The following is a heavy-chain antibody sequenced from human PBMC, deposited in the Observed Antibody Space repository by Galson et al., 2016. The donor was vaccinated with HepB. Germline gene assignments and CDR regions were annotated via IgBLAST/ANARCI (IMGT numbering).Heavy chain of an antibody. V-gene: IGHV3-23*01. CDR2: IDNSAGST. Sequence: SLRLSCAASGFTFRSYAMNWVRQAPGKGLQWVSAIDNSAGSTYYADSVKGRFTISRDNSKNTLYLQMNSLRAEDTAIYYCGRWYYDACWGQGTMVTVS. CDR1: GFTFRSYA. CDR3: GRWYYDAC. J-gene: IGHJ3*01. D-gene: IGHD3-16*01.